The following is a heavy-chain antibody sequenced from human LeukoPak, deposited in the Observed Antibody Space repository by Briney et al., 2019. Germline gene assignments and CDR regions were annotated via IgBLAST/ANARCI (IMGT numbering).Heavy chain of an antibody. J-gene: IGHJ4*02. CDR2: ISSSSSNI. Sequence: GGSLRLSCAASGFTFARYSMTWVRQAPGKGLEWVSSISSSSSNIYYADSVTGRCTISRDNAKNSLYLQMNSLRAEDTAVYYCVRAVEYYYDSSGYAVDYWGQGTLVTVSS. CDR1: GFTFARYS. V-gene: IGHV3-21*01. D-gene: IGHD3-22*01. CDR3: VRAVEYYYDSSGYAVDY.